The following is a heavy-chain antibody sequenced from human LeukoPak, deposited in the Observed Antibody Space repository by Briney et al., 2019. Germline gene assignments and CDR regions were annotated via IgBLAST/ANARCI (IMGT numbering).Heavy chain of an antibody. V-gene: IGHV5-51*01. CDR3: ARLDSSGYYYYGMDV. CDR2: IYPGDSDT. CDR1: GYSFTGYW. D-gene: IGHD3-22*01. Sequence: GESLKISCKGSGYSFTGYWIGWVRQMPGKGLEWMGIIYPGDSDTRYSPSFQGQVTISADKSISTAYLQWSSLKASDTAMYYWARLDSSGYYYYGMDVWGQGTTVTVYS. J-gene: IGHJ6*02.